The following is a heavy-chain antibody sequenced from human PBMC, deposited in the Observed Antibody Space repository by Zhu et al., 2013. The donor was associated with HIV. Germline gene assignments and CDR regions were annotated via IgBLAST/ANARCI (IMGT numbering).Heavy chain of an antibody. CDR2: SSQANDYR. V-gene: IGHV1-18*01. Sequence: QVQLVQSASEVKRPGASVKISCKTSGYTFNSYSIAWVRQAPGQGLEWMGWSSQANDYRKYAQKFQDRLTMTTDRSTRTAYLELVSLTSDDTAEYYCARDVVGATAFDYWGQGTLVTVS. J-gene: IGHJ4*02. CDR1: GYTFNSYS. CDR3: ARDVVGATAFDY. D-gene: IGHD1-26*01.